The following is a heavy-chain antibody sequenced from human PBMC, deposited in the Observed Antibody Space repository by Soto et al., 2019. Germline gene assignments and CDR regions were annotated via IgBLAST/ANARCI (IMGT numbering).Heavy chain of an antibody. CDR3: ASKDYSSGWYIY. D-gene: IGHD6-19*01. Sequence: SETLSLTCAVSGGSISRSNWWSWVRQPPGKGMEWIGEIYHSGSTNYNPSLKSRVTISVDKSKNHFSLNLSSVTAADTAVYYCASKDYSSGWYIYWGQGTLVTVSS. V-gene: IGHV4-4*02. CDR1: GGSISRSNW. J-gene: IGHJ4*02. CDR2: IYHSGST.